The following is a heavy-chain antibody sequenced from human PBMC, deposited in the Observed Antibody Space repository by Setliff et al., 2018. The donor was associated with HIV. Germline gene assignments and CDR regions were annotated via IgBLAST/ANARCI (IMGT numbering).Heavy chain of an antibody. CDR1: GGSFSDNY. CDR3: SRGRGWPIYYFDF. V-gene: IGHV4-34*01. Sequence: NPSETLSLTCAVYGGSFSDNYWTWIRQPPGKGLEWIGEINHSGNTNFNPSLRSRVNISTDTSKNQFSLRLSFVTAADTAMYYCSRGRGWPIYYFDFWSQGTLVTV. CDR2: INHSGNT. D-gene: IGHD6-19*01. J-gene: IGHJ4*02.